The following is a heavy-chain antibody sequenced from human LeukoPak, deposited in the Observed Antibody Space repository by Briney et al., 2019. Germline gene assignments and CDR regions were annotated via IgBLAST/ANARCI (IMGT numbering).Heavy chain of an antibody. V-gene: IGHV4-30-2*01. CDR2: IYHSGST. CDR3: ARVPDSLDAFDI. Sequence: PSETLSLTCAVSVGSISSGCYSWSWIRQPPGKGLEWIGYIYHSGSTYYNPSLKSRVTISVDRSKNQFSLKLSSVTAADTAVYYCARVPDSLDAFDIWGQGTMVTVSS. CDR1: VGSISSGCYS. D-gene: IGHD1-14*01. J-gene: IGHJ3*02.